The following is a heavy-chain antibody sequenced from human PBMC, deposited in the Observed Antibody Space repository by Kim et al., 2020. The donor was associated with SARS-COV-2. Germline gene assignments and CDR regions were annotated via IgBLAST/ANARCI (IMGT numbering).Heavy chain of an antibody. V-gene: IGHV3-53*01. D-gene: IGHD2-15*01. CDR3: ARGVVVAATYFDL. Sequence: YADSATGRYTISRDNSKHTLDLQMNSLRAEDTAVYYCARGVVVAATYFDLWGRGTLVTVSS. J-gene: IGHJ2*01.